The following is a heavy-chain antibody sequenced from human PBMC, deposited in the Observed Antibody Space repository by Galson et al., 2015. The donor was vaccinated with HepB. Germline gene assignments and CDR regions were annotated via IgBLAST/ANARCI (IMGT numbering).Heavy chain of an antibody. CDR3: ARQLDEGWFDP. D-gene: IGHD6-13*01. CDR1: GFTFSSYG. V-gene: IGHV3-33*01. J-gene: IGHJ5*02. CDR2: IWHDGSNK. Sequence: SLRLSCAASGFTFSSYGMHWVRQAPGKGLEWVAVIWHDGSNKYYADSVKGRFTISRDNSKNTLFLQMNSLRAEDTAVYYCARQLDEGWFDPWGQGTLVTVSP.